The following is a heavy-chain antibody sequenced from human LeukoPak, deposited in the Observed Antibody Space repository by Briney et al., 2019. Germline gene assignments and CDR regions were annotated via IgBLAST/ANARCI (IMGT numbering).Heavy chain of an antibody. D-gene: IGHD4-17*01. CDR1: GFTFSSYA. CDR2: ISDSGGNT. CDR3: AKDLTTLTTFFDY. Sequence: GGSLRLSCAASGFTFSSYAMSWVRQAPGKGLEWVSAISDSGGNTYYADSVKGRFTISRDNPKNTLYLQMNSLRAEDTAVYYCAKDLTTLTTFFDYWGQGTLVTVSS. J-gene: IGHJ4*02. V-gene: IGHV3-23*01.